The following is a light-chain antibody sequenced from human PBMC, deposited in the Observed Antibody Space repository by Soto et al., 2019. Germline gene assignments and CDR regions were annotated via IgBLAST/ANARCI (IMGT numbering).Light chain of an antibody. CDR1: QSISIW. Sequence: DIQMTQSPSTLSASVGDRVTITCRAIQSISIWFAWYQQKPGKAPKLLIYHASIFEIGVPSRFSCSGSGTEFTLTISSLQPDDFATYYCQQYNSYWTFGQGTKVEIK. V-gene: IGKV1-5*01. J-gene: IGKJ1*01. CDR3: QQYNSYWT. CDR2: HAS.